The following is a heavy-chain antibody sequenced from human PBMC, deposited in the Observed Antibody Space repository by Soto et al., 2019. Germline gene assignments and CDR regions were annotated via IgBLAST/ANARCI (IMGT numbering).Heavy chain of an antibody. CDR1: GGTFSSYT. CDR3: ARFRGSYGMDV. Sequence: QVQLVQSGAEVKKPGSSVKVSCKASGGTFSSYTISWVRQAPGQGLEWMGRIIPILGIPNYAQKFQGRVTITADKSTSTASMELSRLRSEDTAVYYCARFRGSYGMDVWGQGTTVTGSS. D-gene: IGHD3-10*01. J-gene: IGHJ6*02. V-gene: IGHV1-69*02. CDR2: IIPILGIP.